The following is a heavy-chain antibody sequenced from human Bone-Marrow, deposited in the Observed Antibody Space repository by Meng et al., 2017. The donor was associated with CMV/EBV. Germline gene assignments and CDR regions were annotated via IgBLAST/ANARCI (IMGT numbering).Heavy chain of an antibody. J-gene: IGHJ6*01. CDR3: ARADQELVGEYYYYGMDV. D-gene: IGHD3-10*01. V-gene: IGHV3-30-3*01. CDR2: ISYDGSNK. CDR1: GFTFSSYA. Sequence: GGSLRLSCAASGFTFSSYAMHWVRQAPGKGLEWVAVISYDGSNKYYADSVKGRFTISRDNSKNTLYLQMNSLRAEDTAVYYCARADQELVGEYYYYGMDVWGQGTTVTGSS.